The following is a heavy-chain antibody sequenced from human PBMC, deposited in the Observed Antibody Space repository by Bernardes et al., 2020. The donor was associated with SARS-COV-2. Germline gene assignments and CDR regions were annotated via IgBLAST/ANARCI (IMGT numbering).Heavy chain of an antibody. Sequence: GGSLRLSCVASGFTFSSHIMNWVRQAPGKGLEWVSYISGSGSVTYLADSLKGRFTISRDNAQKSLYLQMNSLRDDDTGVYYCARSVYGDYGMDVWGPGTTVTV. CDR1: GFTFSSHI. CDR2: ISGSGSVT. D-gene: IGHD3-16*02. CDR3: ARSVYGDYGMDV. J-gene: IGHJ6*02. V-gene: IGHV3-48*02.